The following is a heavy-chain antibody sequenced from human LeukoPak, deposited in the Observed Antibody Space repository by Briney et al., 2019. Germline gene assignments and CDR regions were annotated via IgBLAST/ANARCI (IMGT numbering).Heavy chain of an antibody. CDR1: GFTFSSYS. V-gene: IGHV3-21*01. J-gene: IGHJ4*02. CDR2: ISSSSSYI. Sequence: PGGSLRLSCAASGFTFSSYSMNWVRQAPGKGLEWVSSISSSSSYIYYANSVKGRFTISRDNAKNSLYLQMNSLRAEGTAVYYCARGGFDSSGLDYWGQGTLVTVSS. CDR3: ARGGFDSSGLDY. D-gene: IGHD3-22*01.